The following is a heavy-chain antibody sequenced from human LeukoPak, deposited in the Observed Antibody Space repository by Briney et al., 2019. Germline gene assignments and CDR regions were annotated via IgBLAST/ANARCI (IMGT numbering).Heavy chain of an antibody. CDR3: ARQGELGVAGYDY. CDR1: GYSFTSYW. CDR2: IYPDDADT. J-gene: IGHJ4*02. Sequence: GESLKISCKVSGYSFTSYWIAWVRQMPGKGLEWMGIIYPDDADTTYSPSFEGQVTFSVDRFVSTAYLRRSSLKASDTAMYYCARQGELGVAGYDYWGQGTRVTVSS. V-gene: IGHV5-51*01. D-gene: IGHD6-19*01.